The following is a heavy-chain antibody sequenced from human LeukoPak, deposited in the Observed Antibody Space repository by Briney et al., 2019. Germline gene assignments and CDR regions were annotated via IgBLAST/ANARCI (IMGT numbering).Heavy chain of an antibody. Sequence: PSETLSLTCTVSGGSISSYYWGWIRQPPGKGLEWIGSIYYSGSTYYNPSLKSRVTISVDTSKNQFSLKLSSVTAADTAVYHCASYCGGDCYSVYWGQGTLVTVSS. CDR1: GGSISSYY. V-gene: IGHV4-39*07. J-gene: IGHJ4*02. D-gene: IGHD2-21*02. CDR2: IYYSGST. CDR3: ASYCGGDCYSVY.